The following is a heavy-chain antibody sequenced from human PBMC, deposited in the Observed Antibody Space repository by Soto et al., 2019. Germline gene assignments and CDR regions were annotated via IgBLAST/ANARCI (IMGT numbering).Heavy chain of an antibody. CDR2: IYHSGTT. D-gene: IGHD4-17*01. Sequence: PSETLSLTCAVSGDSISTGYYWAWIRQPPGKGLEWIGSIYHSGTTYYNPSLKSRVTISVDTSKNQFYLKLSSVTAADTAVYYCARTLDYGDSEKTNGMDVWGQGTTVT. V-gene: IGHV4-38-2*01. CDR1: GDSISTGYY. J-gene: IGHJ6*02. CDR3: ARTLDYGDSEKTNGMDV.